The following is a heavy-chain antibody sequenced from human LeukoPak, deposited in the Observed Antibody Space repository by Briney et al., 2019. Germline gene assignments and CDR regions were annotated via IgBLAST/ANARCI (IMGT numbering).Heavy chain of an antibody. D-gene: IGHD3-10*01. Sequence: PGGSLRLSCAVSGITLSNYGMSWVRQAPGKGLEWVAGISDSGGRTNYADSVKGRFTISRDNSKNTLYLQMSSLRAEDTAVYYCARAGSGSYYLFDYWGQGTLVTVSS. CDR1: GITLSNYG. V-gene: IGHV3-23*01. CDR2: ISDSGGRT. J-gene: IGHJ4*02. CDR3: ARAGSGSYYLFDY.